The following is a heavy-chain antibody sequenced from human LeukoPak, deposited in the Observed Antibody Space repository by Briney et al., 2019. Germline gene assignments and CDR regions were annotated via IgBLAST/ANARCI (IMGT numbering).Heavy chain of an antibody. V-gene: IGHV3-30*01. CDR3: ARENPIGYCTNGVCYTDYYYYMDV. J-gene: IGHJ6*03. Sequence: GRSLRLSCAASGFTFSSYPMHWVRQAPGKGLEWVAVISYDGSNKYYADSVKGRFTISRDNSKNTLYLQMNSLRAEDTAVYYCARENPIGYCTNGVCYTDYYYYMDVWGKGTTVTVSS. D-gene: IGHD2-8*01. CDR1: GFTFSSYP. CDR2: ISYDGSNK.